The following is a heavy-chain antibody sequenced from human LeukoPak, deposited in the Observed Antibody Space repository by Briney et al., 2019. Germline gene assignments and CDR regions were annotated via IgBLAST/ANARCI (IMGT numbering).Heavy chain of an antibody. V-gene: IGHV4-39*01. CDR2: VYYTGNT. CDR1: GDSITNTRYY. Sequence: SETLSLTCTVSGDSITNTRYYWGWIRQPPGKGLEWVGSVYYTGNTYYNPSLKSRVTVSVDTSKNQFSLKLNSVTAADTAVYYCASLNWNHGDTYYFDYWGQGTLVTVSS. J-gene: IGHJ4*02. D-gene: IGHD1-20*01. CDR3: ASLNWNHGDTYYFDY.